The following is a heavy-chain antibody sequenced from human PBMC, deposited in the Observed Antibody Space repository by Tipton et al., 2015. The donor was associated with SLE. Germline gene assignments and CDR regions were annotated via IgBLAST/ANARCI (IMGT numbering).Heavy chain of an antibody. J-gene: IGHJ4*02. Sequence: TLSLTCTVSGGSVSSGSYYWSWIRQPPGKGLEWIGYIYYSGSTNYNPSLKSRVTISVDTSKNQFSLKLSSVTAADTAVYYCARESKTYYYDCSGHWGQGTLVTVSS. CDR1: GGSVSSGSYY. CDR3: ARESKTYYYDCSGH. CDR2: IYYSGST. V-gene: IGHV4-61*01. D-gene: IGHD3-22*01.